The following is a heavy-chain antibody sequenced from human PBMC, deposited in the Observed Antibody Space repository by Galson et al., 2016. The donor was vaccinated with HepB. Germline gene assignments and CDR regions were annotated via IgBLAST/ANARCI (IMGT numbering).Heavy chain of an antibody. Sequence: SLRLSCAVSGFTLSTSSMSWVRQAPGKGLEWVSTISADASRRYCATSVKGRFTFSRDESKNTLFLQMNSLGVEDTAIYYCAKGGSYYPVWGQGTLVTVSS. D-gene: IGHD1-26*01. CDR2: ISADASRR. CDR1: GFTLSTSS. CDR3: AKGGSYYPV. J-gene: IGHJ4*02. V-gene: IGHV3-23*01.